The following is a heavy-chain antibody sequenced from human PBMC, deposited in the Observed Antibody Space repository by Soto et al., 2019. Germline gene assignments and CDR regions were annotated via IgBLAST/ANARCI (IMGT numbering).Heavy chain of an antibody. Sequence: SETLSLTCTVSGGSISSYYWSWIRQPPGKGLEWIGYIYYSGSTNYNPSLKSRVTISVDTSKNQFSLKLSSVTAADTAVYYCARWGSGSYYVAGAYFDYWGQGTLVTVSS. CDR2: IYYSGST. CDR3: ARWGSGSYYVAGAYFDY. D-gene: IGHD1-26*01. J-gene: IGHJ4*02. V-gene: IGHV4-59*01. CDR1: GGSISSYY.